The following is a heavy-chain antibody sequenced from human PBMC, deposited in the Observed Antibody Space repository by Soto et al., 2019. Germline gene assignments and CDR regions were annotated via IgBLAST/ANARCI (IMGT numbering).Heavy chain of an antibody. CDR1: GFTFSSYG. D-gene: IGHD6-13*01. Sequence: GGSLRLSYAASGFTFSSYGMHWVRQAPGKGLEWVAVIWYDGSNKYYADSVKGRFTIYRDNSKNTLYLQMNSLRAEDTAVYYCASGISADDAYFCDYWGQGTLGTV. V-gene: IGHV3-33*01. J-gene: IGHJ4*02. CDR2: IWYDGSNK. CDR3: ASGISADDAYFCDY.